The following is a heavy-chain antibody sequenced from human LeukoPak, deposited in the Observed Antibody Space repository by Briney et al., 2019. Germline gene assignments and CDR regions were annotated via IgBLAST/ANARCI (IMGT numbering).Heavy chain of an antibody. Sequence: GGSLRLSCAASGFTFSSYAMSWVRQAPGKGLEWVSAISGSGGSTYYADSVKGRFTISRDNSKNTLYLQMNSLRAEDTAVYYCARDYCSGGSCYGWYDYWGQGTLVTVSS. CDR1: GFTFSSYA. CDR3: ARDYCSGGSCYGWYDY. CDR2: ISGSGGST. V-gene: IGHV3-23*01. J-gene: IGHJ4*02. D-gene: IGHD2-15*01.